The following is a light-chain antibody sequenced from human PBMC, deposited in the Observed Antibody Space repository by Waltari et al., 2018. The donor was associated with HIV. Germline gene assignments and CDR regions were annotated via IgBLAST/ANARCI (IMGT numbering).Light chain of an antibody. V-gene: IGLV1-44*01. CDR2: SND. J-gene: IGLJ1*01. Sequence: QSVLTQPPSASGTPGQRVTISCSGSSSNIGSNTVNWYQQVPGTAPKLLIYSNDQRPSGGPDRFSGSKSGTSASLAISGLQSEDEADYYCAAWDDSLDGFVFGTGTKVTVL. CDR1: SSNIGSNT. CDR3: AAWDDSLDGFV.